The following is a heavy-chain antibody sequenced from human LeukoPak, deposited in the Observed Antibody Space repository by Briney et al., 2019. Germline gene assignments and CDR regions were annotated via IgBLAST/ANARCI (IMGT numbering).Heavy chain of an antibody. CDR3: ARGAPGIAARPYPD. J-gene: IGHJ4*02. CDR2: IYYSGST. V-gene: IGHV4-59*12. CDR1: GGSISSYY. D-gene: IGHD6-6*01. Sequence: SETLSLTCTVSGGSISSYYWSWIRQPPVKGLEWIGYIYYSGSTNYNPSLKSRVTISVDTSKNQFSLKLSSVTAADTAVYYCARGAPGIAARPYPDWGQGTLVTVSS.